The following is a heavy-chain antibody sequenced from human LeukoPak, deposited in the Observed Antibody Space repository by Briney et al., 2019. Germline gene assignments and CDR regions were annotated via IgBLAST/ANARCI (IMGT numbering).Heavy chain of an antibody. D-gene: IGHD2-2*01. CDR3: ARLASTSSSFGMDV. J-gene: IGHJ6*02. Sequence: SYTLSLTCTVSGCSISSYYWSWNRQPPRRGPDWIGIIFYSGTTYYHPPLSSPLTTSVDTSTHQPSLKLSSMTAPDPPVYYCARLASTSSSFGMDVWGQGTT. V-gene: IGHV4-59*07. CDR1: GCSISSYY. CDR2: IFYSGTT.